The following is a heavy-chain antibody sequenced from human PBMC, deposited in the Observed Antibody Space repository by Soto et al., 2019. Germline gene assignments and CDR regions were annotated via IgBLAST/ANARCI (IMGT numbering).Heavy chain of an antibody. V-gene: IGHV1-18*01. CDR2: ISAYSGST. CDR1: GYTFITYG. D-gene: IGHD6-13*01. Sequence: QVQLVQSGAEVKKPGASVKVSCKASGYTFITYGISWVRQAPGQGLEWMGWISAYSGSTKFAQKLQGRVTMTTDTSTTTAYMELRSLTSDDTAVYYCARDFTKSSSWPYYFDYWGQGTLVTVYS. J-gene: IGHJ4*02. CDR3: ARDFTKSSSWPYYFDY.